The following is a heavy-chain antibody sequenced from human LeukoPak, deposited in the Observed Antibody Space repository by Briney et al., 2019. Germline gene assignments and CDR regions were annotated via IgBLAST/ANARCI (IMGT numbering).Heavy chain of an antibody. Sequence: GRSLRLPCAASGFTFSSYGMHWVRQAPGKGLEWVAVIWYDGSNKYYADSVKGRFTISRDNSKNTLYLQMNSLRAEDTAVYYCARESEGGVVIKYYFDYWGQGTLVTVSS. CDR2: IWYDGSNK. CDR1: GFTFSSYG. J-gene: IGHJ4*02. CDR3: ARESEGGVVIKYYFDY. V-gene: IGHV3-33*01. D-gene: IGHD3-3*01.